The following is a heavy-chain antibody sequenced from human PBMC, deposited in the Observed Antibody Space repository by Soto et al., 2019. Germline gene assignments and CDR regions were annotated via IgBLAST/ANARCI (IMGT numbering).Heavy chain of an antibody. Sequence: EVQLVESGGGLVQPGGSLRLSCVASEFPFSSYEMNWFRQAPGKGLEWVSYISSSGTTIYYPDSVKGRFTISSDNAKKSLYLQVNSLRADDTAVYYCVRVGGAAAGPGDYWGQGTLVTVSS. CDR1: EFPFSSYE. D-gene: IGHD6-13*01. CDR2: ISSSGTTI. V-gene: IGHV3-48*03. J-gene: IGHJ4*02. CDR3: VRVGGAAAGPGDY.